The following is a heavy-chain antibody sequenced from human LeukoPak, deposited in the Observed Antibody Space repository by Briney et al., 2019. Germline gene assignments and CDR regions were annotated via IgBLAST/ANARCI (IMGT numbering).Heavy chain of an antibody. CDR3: ATKGLGYFDWGFDY. CDR2: IIPIFGTA. J-gene: IGHJ4*02. D-gene: IGHD3-9*01. CDR1: GGTFSSFA. Sequence: GASVKVSCKASGGTFSSFAVSWVRQAPGQGLEWMGGIIPIFGTAEYAQKFQGRVTIITDESTSTAYMELSSLTSEDTAVYYCATKGLGYFDWGFDYWGQGTLVTVSS. V-gene: IGHV1-69*05.